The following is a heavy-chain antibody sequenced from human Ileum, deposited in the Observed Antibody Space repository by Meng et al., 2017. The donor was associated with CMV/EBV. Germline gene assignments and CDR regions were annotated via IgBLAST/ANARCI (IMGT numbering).Heavy chain of an antibody. V-gene: IGHV1-46*01. Sequence: ASGYTFSNYYLHWVRQAPGQGLEWMEIINPSGGGTSYAQKFLDRVTITTDTPTATVYMHLTGLTSEDTAIYYCAREGFPYLEWIPSIWGQGTLVTVSS. J-gene: IGHJ4*02. CDR1: GYTFSNYY. CDR2: INPSGGGT. CDR3: AREGFPYLEWIPSI. D-gene: IGHD3-3*02.